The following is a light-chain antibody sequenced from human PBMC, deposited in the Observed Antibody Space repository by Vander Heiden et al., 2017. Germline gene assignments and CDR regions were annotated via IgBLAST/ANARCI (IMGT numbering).Light chain of an antibody. CDR1: TSDVGGYNY. Sequence: HSALTQPASVSGSPGQSITISCTGTTSDVGGYNYVSGYQQHPGRAPKLLIYEVSHRPSGVSDRFSGSKSGCTASLTISGLQAEDEADYYCSSYSSTSTSVVFGGGTTLSVL. CDR3: SSYSSTSTSVV. V-gene: IGLV2-14*01. J-gene: IGLJ2*01. CDR2: EVS.